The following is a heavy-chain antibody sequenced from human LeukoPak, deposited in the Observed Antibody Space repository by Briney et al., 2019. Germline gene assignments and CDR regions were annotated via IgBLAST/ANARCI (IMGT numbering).Heavy chain of an antibody. CDR2: ISHDGNNQ. CDR1: GFTFSDYY. D-gene: IGHD6-19*01. J-gene: IGHJ4*02. CDR3: ARGWASFDY. V-gene: IGHV3-30-3*01. Sequence: GGSLRLSCATSGFTFSDYYMSWIRQAPGKGLEWVAVISHDGNNQYYADSVKGRFTISRDISNNTLYLQMSSLRPEDTAIYYCARGWASFDYWGQGTLVTVSS.